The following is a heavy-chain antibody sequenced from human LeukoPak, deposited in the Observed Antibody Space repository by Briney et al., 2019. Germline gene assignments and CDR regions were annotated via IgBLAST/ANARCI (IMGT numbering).Heavy chain of an antibody. Sequence: GGSLRLSCAASGFTVSSNYMTWVRQAPGKGLESVSIIYSGDNTYYADSVKGRFTISRDNSKNTVYLQMNSLRAEDTAVYFCARLSPYYYSSGSYDYWGQGTLVTVSS. CDR1: GFTVSSNY. V-gene: IGHV3-66*04. CDR3: ARLSPYYYSSGSYDY. J-gene: IGHJ4*02. CDR2: IYSGDNT. D-gene: IGHD3-10*01.